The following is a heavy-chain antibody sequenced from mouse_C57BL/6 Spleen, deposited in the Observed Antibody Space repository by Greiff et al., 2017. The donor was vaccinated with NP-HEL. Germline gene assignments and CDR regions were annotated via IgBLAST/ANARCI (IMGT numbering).Heavy chain of an antibody. Sequence: QVHVKQSGAELVRPGASVTLSCKASGYTFTDYEMHWVKQTPVHGLEWIGAIDPETGGTAYNQKFKGKAILTADKSSSTAYMELRSLTSEDSAVYYCTSRNGMAWFAYWGQGTLVTVSA. J-gene: IGHJ3*01. V-gene: IGHV1-15*01. CDR2: IDPETGGT. CDR3: TSRNGMAWFAY. D-gene: IGHD1-1*01. CDR1: GYTFTDYE.